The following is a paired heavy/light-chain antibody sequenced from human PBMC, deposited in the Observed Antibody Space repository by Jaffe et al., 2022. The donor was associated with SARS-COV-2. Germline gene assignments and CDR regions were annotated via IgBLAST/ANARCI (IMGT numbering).Heavy chain of an antibody. CDR3: ARDRRVSEYQDIYYYGMDV. Sequence: QVQLVQSGAEVKKPGSSVKVSCKASGGTFSSYAISWVRQAPGQGLEWMGGIIPIFGTANYAQKFQGRVTITADESTSTAYMELSSLRSEDTAVYYCARDRRVSEYQDIYYYGMDVWGQGTTVTVSS. CDR2: IIPIFGTA. J-gene: IGHJ6*02. CDR1: GGTFSSYA. V-gene: IGHV1-69*01. D-gene: IGHD2-2*01.
Light chain of an antibody. CDR3: QQYNSYSPMYT. Sequence: DIQMTQSPSTLSASVGDRVTITCRASQSISSWLAWYQQKPGKAPKLLIYKASSLESGVPSRFSGSGSGTEFTLTISSLQPDDFATYYCQQYNSYSPMYTFGQGTKLEIK. CDR2: KAS. CDR1: QSISSW. J-gene: IGKJ2*01. V-gene: IGKV1-5*03.